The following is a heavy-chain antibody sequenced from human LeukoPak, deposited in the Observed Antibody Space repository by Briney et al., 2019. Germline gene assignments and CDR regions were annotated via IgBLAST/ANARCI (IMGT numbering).Heavy chain of an antibody. V-gene: IGHV2-5*01. D-gene: IGHD3-10*01. CDR2: IYWNDDK. CDR1: GFSLSTSEVG. CDR3: AYRHMARGVIMWFDS. Sequence: SGPTLVNPTQTLTLTCTVSGFSLSTSEVGVGWIRQPPGKALEWLALIYWNDDKRYSPSLKSRLTVTKDTSKNQVVLTMTNMDPVDTATYYCAYRHMARGVIMWFDSWGQGTLVTVSS. J-gene: IGHJ5*01.